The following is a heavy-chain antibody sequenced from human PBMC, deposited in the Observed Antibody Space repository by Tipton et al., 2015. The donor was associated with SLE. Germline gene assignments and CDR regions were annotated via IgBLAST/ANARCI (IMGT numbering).Heavy chain of an antibody. D-gene: IGHD6-13*01. CDR3: AKQQRIAAAGTGYFDY. CDR2: ISGSGGST. V-gene: IGHV3-23*01. J-gene: IGHJ4*02. CDR1: GFTFSSYG. Sequence: SLRLSCAASGFTFSSYGMHWVRQAPGKGLEWVSAISGSGGSTYYADSVKGRFTISRDNSKNTLYLQMNSLRAEDTAVYYCAKQQRIAAAGTGYFDYWGQGTLVTVSS.